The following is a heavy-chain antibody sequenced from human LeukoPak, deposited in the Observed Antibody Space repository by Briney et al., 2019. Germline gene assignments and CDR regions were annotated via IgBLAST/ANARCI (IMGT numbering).Heavy chain of an antibody. CDR2: IYSGGST. Sequence: GGSLRLSCAASGFTVSSNYMSWVRQAPGKGLEWVSVIYSGGSTYYADSVKGRFTISRDNSKNTLYLQMNSLRAEDTAVYYCARDRTGDYSNYEYWGQGTLVTVSS. CDR1: GFTVSSNY. J-gene: IGHJ4*02. V-gene: IGHV3-66*02. CDR3: ARDRTGDYSNYEY. D-gene: IGHD4-11*01.